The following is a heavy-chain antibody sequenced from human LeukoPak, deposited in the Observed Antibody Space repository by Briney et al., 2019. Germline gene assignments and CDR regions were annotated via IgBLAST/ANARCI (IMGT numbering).Heavy chain of an antibody. CDR1: GGTFSSYA. J-gene: IGHJ3*02. D-gene: IGHD1-26*01. CDR2: IIPIFGTA. V-gene: IGHV1-69*05. CDR3: ARTRWELTGAFDI. Sequence: GASVKVSCKASGGTFSSYAISWVRQAPGQGLEWMGRIIPIFGTANHAQKFQGRVTITTDESTSTAYMELSSLRSEDTAVYYCARTRWELTGAFDIWGQGTMVTVSS.